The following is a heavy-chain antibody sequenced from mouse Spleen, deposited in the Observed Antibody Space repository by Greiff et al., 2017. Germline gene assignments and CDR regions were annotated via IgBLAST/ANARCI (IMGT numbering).Heavy chain of an antibody. D-gene: IGHD2-14*01. CDR3: ARHEVGYYRYAWFAY. CDR1: GYTFTEYT. J-gene: IGHJ3*01. V-gene: IGHV1-62-2*01. Sequence: VQLQQSGAELVKPGASVKLSCKASGYTFTEYTIHWVKQRSGQGLEWIGWFYPGSGSIKYNEKFKDKATLTADKSSSTAYMELSRLTSEDSAVYFCARHEVGYYRYAWFAYWGQGTLVTVSA. CDR2: FYPGSGSI.